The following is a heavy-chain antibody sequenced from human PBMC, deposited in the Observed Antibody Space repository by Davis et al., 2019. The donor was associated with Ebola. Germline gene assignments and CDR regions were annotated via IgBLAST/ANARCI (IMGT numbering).Heavy chain of an antibody. V-gene: IGHV3-7*03. CDR1: GFTFSSYW. D-gene: IGHD3-10*01. Sequence: GESLKISCAASGFTFSSYWMTWVRQAPGKGLEWVANIKKDGSEKHYVDSVKGRFTISRDNAKNPLYLQMNSLRAEDTAGYYCATLGVNTMYDYWGQGTLVTVSS. J-gene: IGHJ4*02. CDR2: IKKDGSEK. CDR3: ATLGVNTMYDY.